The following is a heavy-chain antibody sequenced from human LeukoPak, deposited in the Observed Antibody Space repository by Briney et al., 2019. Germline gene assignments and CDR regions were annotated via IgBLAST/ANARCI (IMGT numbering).Heavy chain of an antibody. J-gene: IGHJ5*02. CDR1: GYTFTGYH. CDR3: ARVVGVQGWFDP. V-gene: IGHV1-2*02. D-gene: IGHD2-15*01. Sequence: ASVKVSCKASGYTFTGYHIPWVRQAPGQGLEWMGWINPNSGGTNYAQKFQGRVTMTRDTSTSTAHMELSRLRSADTAVYYCARVVGVQGWFDPWGQGTLVTVSS. CDR2: INPNSGGT.